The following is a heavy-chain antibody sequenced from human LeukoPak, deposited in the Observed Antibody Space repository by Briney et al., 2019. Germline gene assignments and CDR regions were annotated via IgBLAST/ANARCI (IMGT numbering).Heavy chain of an antibody. Sequence: PSQTLSLTCTVSGGSISSGDYYWSWIRQPPGKGLEWIGYIYYSGSTYCNPSLKSRVTISVDTSKNQFSLKLSSVTAADTAVYYCARVVITFGGVIHPANFDYWGQGTLVTVSS. D-gene: IGHD3-16*02. CDR2: IYYSGST. V-gene: IGHV4-30-4*08. J-gene: IGHJ4*02. CDR1: GGSISSGDYY. CDR3: ARVVITFGGVIHPANFDY.